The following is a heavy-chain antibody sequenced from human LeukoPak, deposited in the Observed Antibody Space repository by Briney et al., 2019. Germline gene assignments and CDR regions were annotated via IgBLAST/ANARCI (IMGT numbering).Heavy chain of an antibody. CDR3: ARFGTGYGAPDI. CDR2: ISSSGSSI. V-gene: IGHV3-11*04. CDR1: GFSFSDYY. J-gene: IGHJ3*02. D-gene: IGHD3/OR15-3a*01. Sequence: PGGSLRLSCAASGFSFSDYYMSWIRQAPGKGLEWVSYISSSGSSIYYADSVRGRFTMSRDNARNSLYLQMNRLRAEDTAVYYCARFGTGYGAPDIWGQGTMVTVSS.